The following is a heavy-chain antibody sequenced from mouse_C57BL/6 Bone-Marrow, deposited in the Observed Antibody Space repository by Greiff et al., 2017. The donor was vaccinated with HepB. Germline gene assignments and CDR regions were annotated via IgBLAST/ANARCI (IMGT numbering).Heavy chain of an antibody. CDR2: ICSGGSYT. Sequence: EVLLVESGGDLVKPGGSLKLSCAASGFTFSSYGMSWVRQTPDKRLEWVATICSGGSYTYYTDSVKGRFTISRDNAKNTLYLQMSSLKSEDTAMYYCARQHYYGSSYVWFAYWGQGTLVTVSA. CDR3: ARQHYYGSSYVWFAY. J-gene: IGHJ3*01. D-gene: IGHD1-1*01. CDR1: GFTFSSYG. V-gene: IGHV5-6*01.